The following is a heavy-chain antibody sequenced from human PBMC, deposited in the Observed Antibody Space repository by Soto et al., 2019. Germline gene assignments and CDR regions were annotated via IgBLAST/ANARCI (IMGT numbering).Heavy chain of an antibody. CDR3: ARWDGGAVDI. CDR2: IAHRGSP. J-gene: IGHJ3*02. CDR1: GAPVSSGGNF. Sequence: QVQLQESGPGLVKPSETLSLNCSVSGAPVSSGGNFWLWIRQSPGKGLESLGYIAHRGSPNYSPSMKARLAISLDTTQNQFSLRLDSVTAADTAVYFCARWDGGAVDIWGRGTMVVVSS. V-gene: IGHV4-61*08. D-gene: IGHD1-26*01.